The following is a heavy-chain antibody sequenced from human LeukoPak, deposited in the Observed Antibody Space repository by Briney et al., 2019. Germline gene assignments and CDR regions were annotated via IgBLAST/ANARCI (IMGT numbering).Heavy chain of an antibody. CDR1: GGSISGQY. CDR2: ISYSGNT. CDR3: AKEILYYYYMDV. Sequence: SETLSLTCTVSGGSISGQYWSWIRQPPGRGLEWIGYISYSGNTRYNPSLKSRVTISVDTSKNQFSLKLNSMTAADTSVYYCAKEILYYYYMDVWGKGTTVTVSS. V-gene: IGHV4-59*11. J-gene: IGHJ6*03.